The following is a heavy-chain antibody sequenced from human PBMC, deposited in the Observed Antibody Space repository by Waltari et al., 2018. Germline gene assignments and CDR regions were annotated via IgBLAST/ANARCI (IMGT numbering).Heavy chain of an antibody. V-gene: IGHV3-21*01. CDR2: ISISSSYI. CDR1: GFILSDYT. Sequence: EVQLVESGGGLVQPGESLRLSCAAAGFILSDYTMDWVRQAPGKGLEWVSSISISSSYIHFADSVKGRFTISRDNAKNSLYLQMNSLRAEDTAVYYCARAPTAGTMLDYWGQGTLVTVSS. J-gene: IGHJ4*02. CDR3: ARAPTAGTMLDY. D-gene: IGHD1-1*01.